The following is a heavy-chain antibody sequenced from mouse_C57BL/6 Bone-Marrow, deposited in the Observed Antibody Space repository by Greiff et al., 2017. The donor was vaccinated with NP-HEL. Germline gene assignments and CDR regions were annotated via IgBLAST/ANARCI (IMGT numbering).Heavy chain of an antibody. J-gene: IGHJ4*01. CDR1: GYTFTDYN. V-gene: IGHV1-18*01. CDR3: ARRDGNLYAMDY. CDR2: INPNNGGT. D-gene: IGHD2-1*01. Sequence: EVQLHQSGPELVKPGASVKIPCKASGYTFTDYNMDWVKQSHGKSLEWIGDINPNNGGTIYNQKFKGKATLTVDKSSSTAYMELRSLTSEDTAVYYCARRDGNLYAMDYWGQGTSVTVSS.